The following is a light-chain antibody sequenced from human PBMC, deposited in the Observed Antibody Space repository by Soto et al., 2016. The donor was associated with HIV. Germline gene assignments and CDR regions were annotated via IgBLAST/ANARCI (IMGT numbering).Light chain of an antibody. J-gene: IGKJ4*01. CDR1: QGIRNA. CDR2: AAS. V-gene: IGKV1-17*01. Sequence: DIQMTQSPSTLSASVGDRVTISCRASQGIRNALGWYQQKPGKAPKLLIYAASSLQSGVPSRFSGSGSGTDFTLTISSLLPEDFATYYCQQLNTYPLTFGGGTKVEIK. CDR3: QQLNTYPLT.